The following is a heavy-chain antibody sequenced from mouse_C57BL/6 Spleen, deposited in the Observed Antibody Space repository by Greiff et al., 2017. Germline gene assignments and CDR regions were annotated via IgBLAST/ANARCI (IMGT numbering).Heavy chain of an antibody. CDR2: IHPSDSDT. J-gene: IGHJ3*01. D-gene: IGHD2-3*01. V-gene: IGHV1-74*01. Sequence: QVQLQQPGAELVKPGASVKVSCKASGYTFTSYWMHWVKQRPGQGLEWIGRIHPSDSDTNYNQKFKGKATLTVDKSSSAAYMPLSSLTSEDSAVYYCAITWDGYSAWFAYWGQGTLVTVSA. CDR1: GYTFTSYW. CDR3: AITWDGYSAWFAY.